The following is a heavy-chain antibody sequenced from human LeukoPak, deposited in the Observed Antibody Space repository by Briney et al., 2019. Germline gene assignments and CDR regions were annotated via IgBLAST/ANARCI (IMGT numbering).Heavy chain of an antibody. CDR1: GFIFSDYY. Sequence: GGSLRLSCAASGFIFSDYYMSWIRQAPGKGLEWVSDISSSSSHTNYADSVKGRFTISRDNAKNSLYLQMNSLKAEDTAVYYCAKNIGYDYPSDYWGQGTLITVSS. CDR3: AKNIGYDYPSDY. J-gene: IGHJ4*02. V-gene: IGHV3-11*06. CDR2: ISSSSSHT. D-gene: IGHD5-12*01.